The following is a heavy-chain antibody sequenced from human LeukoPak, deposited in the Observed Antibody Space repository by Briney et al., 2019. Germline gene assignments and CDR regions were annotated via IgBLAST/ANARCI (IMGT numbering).Heavy chain of an antibody. D-gene: IGHD3-10*01. CDR1: GGSISSYY. CDR3: ARSPFYYGSGSYWDY. V-gene: IGHV4-4*07. J-gene: IGHJ4*02. CDR2: IYTSGST. Sequence: PSETLSLTCTVSGGSISSYYWSWIRQPAGKGLEWIGRIYTSGSTNYNPSLKSRVTMSVDTSKNQFSLKLSSVTAADTAMYYCARSPFYYGSGSYWDYWGQGTLVTVSS.